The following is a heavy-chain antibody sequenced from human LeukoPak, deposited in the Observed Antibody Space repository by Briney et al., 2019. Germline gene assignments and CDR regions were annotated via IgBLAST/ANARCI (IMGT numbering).Heavy chain of an antibody. D-gene: IGHD2-21*02. CDR1: GDSVSSNSAA. CDR3: ARDHDGLTLDF. CDR2: TYYRSKWYN. V-gene: IGHV6-1*01. J-gene: IGHJ4*02. Sequence: SSQTLSFTCAISGDSVSSNSAAWNWIRQSPSRGLEWLGKTYYRSKWYNDYAVSVKSRITINLDTSKNQFSLQLNSVTPEDTAVYYCARDHDGLTLDFWGQGTLVTVSS.